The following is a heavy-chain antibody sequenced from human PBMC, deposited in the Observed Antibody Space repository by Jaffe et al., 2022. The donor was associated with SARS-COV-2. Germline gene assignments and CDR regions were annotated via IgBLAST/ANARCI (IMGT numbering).Heavy chain of an antibody. CDR1: GYTFTSYD. Sequence: QVQLVQSGAEVKKPGASVKVSCKASGYTFTSYDINWVRQATGQGLEWMGWMNPNSGNTGYAQKFQGRVTMTRNTSISTAYMELSSLRSEDTAVYYCARVGYSSGWQNSYYYYGMDVWGQGTTVTVSS. CDR3: ARVGYSSGWQNSYYYYGMDV. CDR2: MNPNSGNT. V-gene: IGHV1-8*01. D-gene: IGHD6-19*01. J-gene: IGHJ6*02.